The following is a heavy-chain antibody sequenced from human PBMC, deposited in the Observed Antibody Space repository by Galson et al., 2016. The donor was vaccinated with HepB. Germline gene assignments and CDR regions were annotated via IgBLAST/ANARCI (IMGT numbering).Heavy chain of an antibody. V-gene: IGHV1-3*01. CDR3: ARDGYTSGWRTFDL. J-gene: IGHJ3*01. CDR2: INAGNGDT. D-gene: IGHD6-19*01. CDR1: GYTFSTYA. Sequence: SVKVSCKASGYTFSTYAIHWVRQAPGQRLEWMGWINAGNGDTKYSQKSQGRVTITRDTSASTAYMEVSSLISEDTAVYYCARDGYTSGWRTFDLWGQGTTVTGSS.